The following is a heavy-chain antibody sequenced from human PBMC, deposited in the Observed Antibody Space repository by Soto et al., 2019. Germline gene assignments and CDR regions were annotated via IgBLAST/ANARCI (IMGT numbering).Heavy chain of an antibody. CDR3: AKGIAVAGA. Sequence: LRLSCAASGFVFRSYGMHWVRQAPGKGLEWVAVISYDGSSKFYADSVKGRFTISRDNSENTLYLQTNSLRAEDTAVYYCAKGIAVAGAWGQGTQVTVSS. V-gene: IGHV3-30*18. CDR2: ISYDGSSK. D-gene: IGHD6-19*01. CDR1: GFVFRSYG. J-gene: IGHJ4*02.